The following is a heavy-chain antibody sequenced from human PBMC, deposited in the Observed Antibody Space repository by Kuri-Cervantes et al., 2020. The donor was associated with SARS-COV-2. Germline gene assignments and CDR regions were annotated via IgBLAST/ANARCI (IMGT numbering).Heavy chain of an antibody. Sequence: ASVKVSCKASGGTFSSYAISWVRQAPGQGLEWMGWINAGNGNTKYSQKFQGRVTITRDTSASTAYMELSSLRSEDTAVYYCASSLVPAVVYGMDVWGQGTTVTVSS. CDR1: GGTFSSYA. J-gene: IGHJ6*02. D-gene: IGHD2-2*01. CDR3: ASSLVPAVVYGMDV. CDR2: INAGNGNT. V-gene: IGHV1-3*01.